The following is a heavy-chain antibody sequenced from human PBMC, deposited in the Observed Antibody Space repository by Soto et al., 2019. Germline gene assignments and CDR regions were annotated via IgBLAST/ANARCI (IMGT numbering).Heavy chain of an antibody. J-gene: IGHJ4*01. Sequence: GGSLRLSCAASGFTFSSYSMNWVRQAPGKGLEWVSSISSSSSYIYYADSVKGRFTISRDNAKNSLYLQMNSLRAEDTAVYYCARDRQQLAYFDYWGHGTLVTVSS. CDR1: GFTFSSYS. CDR3: ARDRQQLAYFDY. V-gene: IGHV3-21*01. D-gene: IGHD6-13*01. CDR2: ISSSSSYI.